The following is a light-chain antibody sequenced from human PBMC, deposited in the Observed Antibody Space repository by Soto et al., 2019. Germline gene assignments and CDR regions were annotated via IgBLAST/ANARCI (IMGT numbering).Light chain of an antibody. J-gene: IGLJ1*01. CDR1: RSNVGENY. Sequence: QSALTQTPSVSGAPGQRVTISCSGTRSNVGENYVSWYQQFPGTAPQLVIYDDVKRSPGIPDRFSASKSGPSATLAITGLQHGDEDDYYCGTWDKSISAGLFGTGTKLTVL. V-gene: IGLV1-51*01. CDR2: DDV. CDR3: GTWDKSISAGL.